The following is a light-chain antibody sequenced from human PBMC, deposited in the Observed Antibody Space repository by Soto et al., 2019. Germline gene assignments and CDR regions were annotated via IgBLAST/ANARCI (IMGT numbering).Light chain of an antibody. CDR2: EVS. CDR3: SSYTSSSTLV. Sequence: QSVLTQPASVSGSPGQSITISCTGTSSDVGGYNYVSWYQQHPGKAPKLMIYEVSNRPSGVSNRFSGSKSGKTASLTISGVQAEDEADYYCSSYTSSSTLVFGGGTKLTVL. J-gene: IGLJ2*01. V-gene: IGLV2-14*01. CDR1: SSDVGGYNY.